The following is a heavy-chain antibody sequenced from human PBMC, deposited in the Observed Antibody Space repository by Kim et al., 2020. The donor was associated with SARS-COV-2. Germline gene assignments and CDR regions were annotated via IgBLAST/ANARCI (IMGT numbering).Heavy chain of an antibody. CDR1: GGSISTSNYY. V-gene: IGHV4-39*01. J-gene: IGHJ3*02. D-gene: IGHD3-10*01. CDR2: IFYTGRRN. Sequence: SETLSLTCTVSGGSISTSNYYWGWIRQPPGKGLEWIGSIFYTGRRNYYNAPLESRVTISVDTSKNQFSLKLTSVTAADTAVYYCARHSLDGVSRFDAFDIWGQGTMVTVSS. CDR3: ARHSLDGVSRFDAFDI.